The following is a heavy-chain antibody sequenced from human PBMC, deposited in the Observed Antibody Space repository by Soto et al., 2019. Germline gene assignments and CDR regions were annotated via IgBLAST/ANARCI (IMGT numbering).Heavy chain of an antibody. CDR2: INHSGST. D-gene: IGHD3-10*01. CDR1: GGSFSGYY. CDR3: ARTYYYGSFETRFDP. Sequence: SETLSLTCAVYGGSFSGYYWSWIRQPPGKGLEWIGEINHSGSTNYNPSLKSRVTISVDTSKNQFSLKLSSVTAADTAVYYCARTYYYGSFETRFDPWGQGTLVTVSS. J-gene: IGHJ5*02. V-gene: IGHV4-34*01.